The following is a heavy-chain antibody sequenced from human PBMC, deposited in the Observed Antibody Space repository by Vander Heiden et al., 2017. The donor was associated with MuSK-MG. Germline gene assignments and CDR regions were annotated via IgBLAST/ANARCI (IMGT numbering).Heavy chain of an antibody. Sequence: QVQLVESGGGLVKPGGSLRLSCAASGFTFSDYYMSWIRQAPGKGLELVSYISSSGSTIYYADSVNGRVTISRDNAKNSLYLQMNSLRAEDTAVYYCARGEYYDFWSGVWNYMDVWGKGTTVTVSS. CDR1: GFTFSDYY. CDR3: ARGEYYDFWSGVWNYMDV. D-gene: IGHD3-3*01. J-gene: IGHJ6*03. CDR2: ISSSGSTI. V-gene: IGHV3-11*01.